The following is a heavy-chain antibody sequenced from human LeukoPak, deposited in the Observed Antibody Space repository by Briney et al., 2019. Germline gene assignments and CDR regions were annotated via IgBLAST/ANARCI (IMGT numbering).Heavy chain of an antibody. D-gene: IGHD3-3*01. CDR1: GYTFTSYG. CDR2: ISAYNGNT. V-gene: IGHV1-18*01. CDR3: ARTLYTYYDFWSGYYTGRNYYYYMDV. Sequence: ASVKVSCKASGYTFTSYGISWVRQAPGQGLEWMGWISAYNGNTNYAQKLQGRVTMTTDTSTSTAYMELRSLRSDDTAVYYCARTLYTYYDFWSGYYTGRNYYYYMDVWGKGTTVTVSS. J-gene: IGHJ6*03.